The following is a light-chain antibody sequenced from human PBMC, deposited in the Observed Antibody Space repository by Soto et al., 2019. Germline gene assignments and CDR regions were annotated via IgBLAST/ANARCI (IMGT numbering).Light chain of an antibody. J-gene: IGKJ4*01. CDR2: DAS. V-gene: IGKV1-13*02. CDR1: QGIGSN. CDR3: QQFSFLPVS. Sequence: AIQLTQSPSSLSASVGDRVTITCRASQGIGSNLAWYHQKPGKPPKLLIHDASSLESGVPSRFSGSGFGTDFTLTISSLQPEDFATYYCQQFSFLPVSFGGGTRVEI.